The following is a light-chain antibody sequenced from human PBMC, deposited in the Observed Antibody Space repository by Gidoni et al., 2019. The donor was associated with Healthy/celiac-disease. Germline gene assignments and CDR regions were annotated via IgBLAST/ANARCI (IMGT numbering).Light chain of an antibody. V-gene: IGLV3-1*01. Sequence: SYELTQPPSVSVSPGQTASITCSGDKLGDKYACWYQQKPGQSPVLVIYQDSKRPSRIPERFSGSNSGNTATLTISGTQAMDESDYYCQAWDSSTEDVVFGGGTKLTVL. CDR2: QDS. CDR3: QAWDSSTEDVV. J-gene: IGLJ2*01. CDR1: KLGDKY.